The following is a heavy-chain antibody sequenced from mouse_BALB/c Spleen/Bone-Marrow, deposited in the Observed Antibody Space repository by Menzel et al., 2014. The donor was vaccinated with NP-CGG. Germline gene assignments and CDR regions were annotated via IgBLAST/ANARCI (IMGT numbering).Heavy chain of an antibody. CDR2: INPSNGGT. Sequence: VKLMESGAELVKPGASVKLSCKASGYTFTSYYMYWVKRRPGQGLEWIGEINPSNGGTNFNEKFKSKATLTVDKSSSTAYMQLSSLTSEDSAVYYCTRGRRDAMDYWGQGTSVTVSS. CDR1: GYTFTSYY. CDR3: TRGRRDAMDY. J-gene: IGHJ4*01. V-gene: IGHV1S81*02.